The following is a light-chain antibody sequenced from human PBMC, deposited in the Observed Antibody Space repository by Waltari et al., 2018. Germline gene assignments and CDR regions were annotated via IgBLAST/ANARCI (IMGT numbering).Light chain of an antibody. CDR1: SSNIGAGYD. CDR2: RGN. J-gene: IGLJ2*01. Sequence: QSVLTQPPSVSGAPGQSVTISCTGSSSNIGAGYDVHWYQQIPGSAPKVLIYRGNNGPSGFLGRSPGHKSGPSASLSVTGLHVEDVADYFCQSYDGDLNAVLFGGGTKLTVL. CDR3: QSYDGDLNAVL. V-gene: IGLV1-40*01.